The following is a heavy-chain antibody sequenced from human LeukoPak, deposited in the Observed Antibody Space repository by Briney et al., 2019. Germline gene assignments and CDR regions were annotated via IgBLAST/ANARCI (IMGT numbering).Heavy chain of an antibody. J-gene: IGHJ6*03. CDR2: INPSGGSA. CDR3: ARAPYMITIFGVGDRYYYMDV. CDR1: GYTFTSYY. Sequence: ASVKVSCKASGYTFTSYYMHWARQAPGQGLEWMGIINPSGGSASYAQKFQGRVTMTRDTSTSTVYMELSSLRSEDTAVYYCARAPYMITIFGVGDRYYYMDVWGKGTTVTVSS. V-gene: IGHV1-46*01. D-gene: IGHD3-3*01.